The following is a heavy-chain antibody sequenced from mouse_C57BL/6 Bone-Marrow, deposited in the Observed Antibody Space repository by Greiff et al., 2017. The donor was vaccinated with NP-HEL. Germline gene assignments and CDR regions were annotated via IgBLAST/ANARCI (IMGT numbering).Heavy chain of an antibody. CDR2: IYPGDGDT. CDR3: ARSGAY. Sequence: VQLQESGPELVKPGTSVKISCKASGYAFSSSWMNWVKQRPGKGLEWIGRIYPGDGDTNYNGKFKGKATLTADKSSSTAYMQLSSLTSEDSAVYFCARSGAYWGQGTLVTVSA. V-gene: IGHV1-82*01. CDR1: GYAFSSSW. J-gene: IGHJ3*01.